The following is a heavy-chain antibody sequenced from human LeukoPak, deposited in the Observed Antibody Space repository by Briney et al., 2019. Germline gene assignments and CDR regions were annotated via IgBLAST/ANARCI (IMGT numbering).Heavy chain of an antibody. D-gene: IGHD3-22*01. CDR3: ARDRLNYDSSGYYSRVFDY. V-gene: IGHV3-48*03. J-gene: IGHJ4*02. CDR2: ISSSGSTI. Sequence: GGSLRLSCAASGFTFSSYEMNWVHQAPGKGLEWVSYISSSGSTIYYADSVKGRFTISRDNAKNSLYLQMNSLRAEDTAVYYCARDRLNYDSSGYYSRVFDYWGQGTLVTVSS. CDR1: GFTFSSYE.